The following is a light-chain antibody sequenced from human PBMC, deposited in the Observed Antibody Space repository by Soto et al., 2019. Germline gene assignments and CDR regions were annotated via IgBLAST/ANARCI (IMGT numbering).Light chain of an antibody. CDR1: SSNIGGTNY. J-gene: IGLJ1*01. V-gene: IGLV1-47*02. CDR2: SNN. Sequence: QSVLTQPPSASGTPGQKVFISCSGSSSNIGGTNYAYWYQQLPGAAPKLLMHSNNLRPSGVPERISGSKFGTAASLAISGLRSEDEADYYCATWDSSLTAYVFGTGTKVTVL. CDR3: ATWDSSLTAYV.